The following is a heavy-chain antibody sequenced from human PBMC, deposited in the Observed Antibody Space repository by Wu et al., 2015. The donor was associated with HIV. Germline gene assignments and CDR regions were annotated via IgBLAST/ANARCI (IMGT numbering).Heavy chain of an antibody. D-gene: IGHD3-22*01. J-gene: IGHJ2*01. V-gene: IGHV1-69*13. CDR3: ATVPDTRGYSTAEWYLDL. CDR2: IIPIISRT. Sequence: VQLVQSGAEMKKPGSSVKVSCKASGGTFSDFGFSWVRQAPGQGLEWMGGIIPIISRTYYAQKFQDRIAITADESSTTVYMEVNSLRSEDTAMYFCATVPDTRGYSTAEWYLDLWGRGTLIVVSS. CDR1: GGTFSDFG.